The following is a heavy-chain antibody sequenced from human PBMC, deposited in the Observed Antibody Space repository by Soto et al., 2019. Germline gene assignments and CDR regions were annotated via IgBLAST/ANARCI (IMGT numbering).Heavy chain of an antibody. CDR1: GGSISSDDW. D-gene: IGHD2-21*02. CDR2: IYHSGTT. V-gene: IGHV4-4*02. CDR3: ARSDCYGVCRGKWLDP. Sequence: QVQLQESGPGLVKPSGTLSLTCAVSGGSISSDDWWTWVRQTPGKGLEWIGEIYHSGTTNYNPSLMSRVTIAVEKAKRQFSLRLDSVTAADTAVYYCARSDCYGVCRGKWLDPWGQGILVTVSS. J-gene: IGHJ5*02.